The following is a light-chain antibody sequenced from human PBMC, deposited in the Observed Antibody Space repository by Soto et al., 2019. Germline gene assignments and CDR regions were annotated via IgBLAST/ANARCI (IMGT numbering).Light chain of an antibody. V-gene: IGKV3-15*01. CDR1: QSVSSN. Sequence: EIVMTQSPATLSVSPGERATLSCRASQSVSSNLAWYQQKPGQAPRLLIYGASTRATGIPARFSGSGSATEFTLTISSLQSEDFAVYYCQQYDYWRTFGQGTKEEIK. CDR3: QQYDYWRT. CDR2: GAS. J-gene: IGKJ1*01.